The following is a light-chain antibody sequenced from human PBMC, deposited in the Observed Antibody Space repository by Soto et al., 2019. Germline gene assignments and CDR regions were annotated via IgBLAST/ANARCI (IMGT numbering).Light chain of an antibody. CDR1: QSISSW. Sequence: EIQMTQSPSTPSASVGDRVTITCRASQSISSWLAWYQQKPGKAPEILIYDASSLESGVPSRFSGMGSWTEFNLTISSLQPDDLATYYCQQYNSYSWTFGQGTKVDIK. CDR2: DAS. J-gene: IGKJ1*01. CDR3: QQYNSYSWT. V-gene: IGKV1-5*01.